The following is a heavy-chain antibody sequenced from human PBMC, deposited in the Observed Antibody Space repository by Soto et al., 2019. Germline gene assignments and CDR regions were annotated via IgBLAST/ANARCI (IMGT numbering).Heavy chain of an antibody. CDR2: IAFNSGNT. V-gene: IGHV3-9*01. J-gene: IGHJ4*02. Sequence: EVQLVESGGGWVQPGRSLRLSCAASGFTFDGYAMHWVRQAPGKGLEWVSGIAFNSGNTAYADSVKGRFTISRDNAKNSLYLQMNSLRAEDTALYYCAKDLRTSWIFGNFDSWGQGTLVTVSS. CDR3: AKDLRTSWIFGNFDS. D-gene: IGHD3-3*01. CDR1: GFTFDGYA.